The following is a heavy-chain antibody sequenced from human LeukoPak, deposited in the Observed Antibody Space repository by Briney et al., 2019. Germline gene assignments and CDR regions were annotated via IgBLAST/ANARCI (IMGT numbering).Heavy chain of an antibody. CDR1: GGSISSSSYY. D-gene: IGHD3-10*01. CDR3: ARLGLGFRGDPRSAFDI. CDR2: IYYSGST. V-gene: IGHV4-39*01. Sequence: SQTLSLTCTVSGGSISSSSYYWGWVRQPPGKGLEWIVTIYYSGSTYYNPSLQSRVTISVDTSKNQFSLKLSSVTAADTAVYYCARLGLGFRGDPRSAFDIWGQGTMVTVSS. J-gene: IGHJ3*02.